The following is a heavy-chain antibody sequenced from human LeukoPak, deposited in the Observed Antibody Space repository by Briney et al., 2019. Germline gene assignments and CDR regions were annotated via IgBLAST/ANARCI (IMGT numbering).Heavy chain of an antibody. CDR3: AREGYHYYYYYYMDV. V-gene: IGHV1-18*01. Sequence: ASVKVSCKASGHTFTSYGISWVRQAPGQGLEGVGWISAYNGNTNYAQKLQGRVTMTTDTFTSTAYMELRSLRSDDTAVYYCAREGYHYYYYYYMDVWGKGTTVTISS. D-gene: IGHD5-12*01. J-gene: IGHJ6*03. CDR1: GHTFTSYG. CDR2: ISAYNGNT.